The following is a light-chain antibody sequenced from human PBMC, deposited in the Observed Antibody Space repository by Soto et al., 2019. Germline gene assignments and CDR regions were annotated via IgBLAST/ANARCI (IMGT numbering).Light chain of an antibody. CDR3: QSYDNSLSGYV. Sequence: QSLLRHPPSLSGAPGQRVAISCTGSSSNIGTGYDVHWYQQVPGTAPKLLMYRYSNRPSGVPDRFSGSKSGASASLAITGLQAEDEADYYCQSYDNSLSGYVFGTGTKITVL. CDR2: RYS. J-gene: IGLJ1*01. V-gene: IGLV1-40*01. CDR1: SSNIGTGYD.